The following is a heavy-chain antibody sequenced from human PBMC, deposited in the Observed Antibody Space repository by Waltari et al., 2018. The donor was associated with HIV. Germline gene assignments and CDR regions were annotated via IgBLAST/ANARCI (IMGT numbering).Heavy chain of an antibody. CDR1: RGSISSGDYS. CDR3: ARAGSVFGTSPYGMDV. D-gene: IGHD2-2*01. V-gene: IGHV4-30-4*01. Sequence: QVQLQESGPGLVKRSQTLSLTGTAPRGSISSGDYSWSWIRQPPGKGLEWIGYIYYSGSTYYNPSLKSRVTISVDTSKNQFSLKLSSVSAADTAVYYCARAGSVFGTSPYGMDVWGQGTTVTVSS. J-gene: IGHJ6*02. CDR2: IYYSGST.